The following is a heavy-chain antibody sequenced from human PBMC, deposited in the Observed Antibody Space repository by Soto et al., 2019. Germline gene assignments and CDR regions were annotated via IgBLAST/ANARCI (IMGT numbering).Heavy chain of an antibody. CDR2: IYYSGST. CDR1: GGSISSYY. V-gene: IGHV4-59*01. CDR3: AREWGDYSDF. D-gene: IGHD3-16*01. Sequence: QVQLQESGPGLVKPSETLSLTCTVSGGSISSYYWSWIRQPPGKGLEWIGYIYYSGSTNYNPSLKSRVTISVDTSKNQFSLKLSSVTAADTAVYYCAREWGDYSDFWGQGTLVTVSS. J-gene: IGHJ4*02.